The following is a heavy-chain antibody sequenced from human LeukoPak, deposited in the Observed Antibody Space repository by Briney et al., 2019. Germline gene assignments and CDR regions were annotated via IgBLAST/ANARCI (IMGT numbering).Heavy chain of an antibody. D-gene: IGHD3-22*01. Sequence: PGGSLRPSCAASGFTFSSYAMSWVRQAPGKGLEWVSAIGGSGGSTYYADSVKGRFTISRDNSKNTLYLQMNSLRAEDTAVYYCAKDPYYYDSRFDYWGQGTLVTVSS. V-gene: IGHV3-23*01. CDR1: GFTFSSYA. CDR3: AKDPYYYDSRFDY. CDR2: IGGSGGST. J-gene: IGHJ4*02.